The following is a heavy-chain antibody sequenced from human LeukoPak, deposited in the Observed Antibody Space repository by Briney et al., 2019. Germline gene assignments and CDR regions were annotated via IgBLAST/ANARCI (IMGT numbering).Heavy chain of an antibody. Sequence: PSETLSLTCAVYGGSFSGYYWSWIRQPPGKGLEWIGSIYYSGSTYYNPSLKSRVTISVDTSKNQFSLKLSSVTAADTAVYYCARGAWLSTRDYFDYWGQGTLVTVSS. V-gene: IGHV4-34*01. CDR2: IYYSGST. CDR3: ARGAWLSTRDYFDY. J-gene: IGHJ4*02. D-gene: IGHD3-22*01. CDR1: GGSFSGYY.